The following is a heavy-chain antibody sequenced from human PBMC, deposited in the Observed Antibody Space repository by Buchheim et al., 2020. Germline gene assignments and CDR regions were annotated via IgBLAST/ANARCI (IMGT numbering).Heavy chain of an antibody. D-gene: IGHD4-23*01. CDR2: ISGSGTLT. V-gene: IGHV3-23*01. J-gene: IGHJ4*02. Sequence: EVQLLESGGAVVQAGGSLRLACAASGFSFSNFAMSWVRQAPGKGLEWVAGISGSGTLTFYADSVKGRLTISRDNSKNTLSLQMNSLRAEDTAVYYCAKAPEGFYGGTQNYFDTWGQG. CDR1: GFSFSNFA. CDR3: AKAPEGFYGGTQNYFDT.